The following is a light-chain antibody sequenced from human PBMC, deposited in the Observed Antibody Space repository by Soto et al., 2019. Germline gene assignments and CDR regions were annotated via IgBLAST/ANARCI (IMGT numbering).Light chain of an antibody. V-gene: IGKV3-20*01. J-gene: IGKJ2*01. Sequence: IVLTQSTGTLSLSPGERATLSCRASQSVGSNYLAWYQQKPGQAPRLLIYGASSRATGIPDRFSDSGSGTDFTLTIRRLEPEDFAVYYCQHYGTSAYTFGQGTTLEIK. CDR1: QSVGSNY. CDR2: GAS. CDR3: QHYGTSAYT.